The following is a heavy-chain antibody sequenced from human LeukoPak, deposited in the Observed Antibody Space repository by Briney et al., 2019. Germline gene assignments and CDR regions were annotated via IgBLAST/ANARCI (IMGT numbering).Heavy chain of an antibody. D-gene: IGHD4-11*01. J-gene: IGHJ3*02. CDR2: IYYSGST. CDR1: GGSISSGDYY. Sequence: TSETLSLTCTVSGGSISSGDYYWSWIRQPPGKGLEWIGYIYYSGSTYYNPSLKSRVTISVDTSKNQFSLKLGSVTAADTAVYYCARSLKVTRHAFDIWGQGTMVTVSS. V-gene: IGHV4-30-4*01. CDR3: ARSLKVTRHAFDI.